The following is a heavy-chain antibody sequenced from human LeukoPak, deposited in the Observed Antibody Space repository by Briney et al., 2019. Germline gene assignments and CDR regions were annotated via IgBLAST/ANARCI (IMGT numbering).Heavy chain of an antibody. V-gene: IGHV3-30*02. D-gene: IGHD3-9*01. CDR2: IRYDGSNK. CDR3: AKVGYDILTGYYTSPFDY. Sequence: GGSLRLSCAASGFTFSSYGMHWVRQAPGKGLEWVAFIRYDGSNKYYADSVKGRFTISRDNSKNTLYLQMNSLRAEDTAVYYCAKVGYDILTGYYTSPFDYWGQGTLVTVSS. J-gene: IGHJ4*02. CDR1: GFTFSSYG.